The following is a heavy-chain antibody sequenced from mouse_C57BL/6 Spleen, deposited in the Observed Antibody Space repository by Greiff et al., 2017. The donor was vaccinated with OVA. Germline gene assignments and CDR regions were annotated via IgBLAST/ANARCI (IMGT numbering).Heavy chain of an antibody. CDR1: GYTFTSYW. Sequence: QVQLQQPGAELVRPGSSVKLSCKASGYTFTSYWMDWVKQRPGQGLEWIGNIYPSDSETHYNQKFKDEATVTVDKSSSTAYMQLSSLASEDSAVYYCARNYGSSGYFDVWGTGTTVTVSS. J-gene: IGHJ1*03. CDR3: ARNYGSSGYFDV. CDR2: IYPSDSET. D-gene: IGHD1-1*01. V-gene: IGHV1-61*01.